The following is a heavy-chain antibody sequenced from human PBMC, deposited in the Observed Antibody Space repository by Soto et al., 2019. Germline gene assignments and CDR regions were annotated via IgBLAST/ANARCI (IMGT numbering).Heavy chain of an antibody. J-gene: IGHJ6*02. CDR2: ISGSGGST. CDR3: AKTLKAPERIAAYYYYYGMDV. CDR1: GFTFSSYA. Sequence: GGSLRLSCAASGFTFSSYAMSWVRQASGKGLEWVSAISGSGGSTYYADSVKGRFTISRDNSKNTLYLQMNSLRAEDTAVYYCAKTLKAPERIAAYYYYYGMDVWGQGTTVTVSS. V-gene: IGHV3-23*01. D-gene: IGHD6-6*01.